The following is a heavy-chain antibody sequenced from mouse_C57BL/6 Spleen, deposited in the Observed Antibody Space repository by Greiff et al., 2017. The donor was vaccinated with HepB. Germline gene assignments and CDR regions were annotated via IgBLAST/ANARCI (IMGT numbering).Heavy chain of an antibody. CDR3: ARRRAHYYGSGGFGY. CDR1: GYTFTDYN. Sequence: VQLQQSGPELVKPGASVKIPCKASGYTFTDYNMDWVKQSHGKSLEWIGDINPNNGGTIYNQKFKGKATLTVDKSSSTAYMELRSLTSEDTAVYYCARRRAHYYGSGGFGYWGQGTTLTVSS. J-gene: IGHJ2*01. V-gene: IGHV1-18*01. D-gene: IGHD1-1*01. CDR2: INPNNGGT.